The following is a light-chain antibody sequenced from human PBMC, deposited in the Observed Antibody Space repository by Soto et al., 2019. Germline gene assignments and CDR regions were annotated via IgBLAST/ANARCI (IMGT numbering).Light chain of an antibody. Sequence: VIAHAPFTLSVSTGERATLSCRASQSVSSNLAWYQQKPGQAPRLLICDASTRAAGIPARFSGSGSGTEFTLTISSLQSEDFAVYYCQQYNNWPPLLTFGGGTKV. CDR1: QSVSSN. CDR2: DAS. V-gene: IGKV3-15*01. CDR3: QQYNNWPPLLT. J-gene: IGKJ4*01.